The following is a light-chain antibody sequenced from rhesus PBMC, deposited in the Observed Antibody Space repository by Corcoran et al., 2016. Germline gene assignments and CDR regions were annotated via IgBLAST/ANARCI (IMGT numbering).Light chain of an antibody. CDR1: QGINKE. V-gene: IGKV1-94*01. CDR2: ATS. CDR3: LQDHPSPYT. J-gene: IGKJ2*01. Sequence: DVQMTQSPSSLSASLGDRVTVTCRASQGINKELSWYQQKPGKAPALRFYATSCLHTGVSSRFSGSGSGTVFTLTITTLQPEAVATYYCLQDHPSPYTFGQGTKVEIK.